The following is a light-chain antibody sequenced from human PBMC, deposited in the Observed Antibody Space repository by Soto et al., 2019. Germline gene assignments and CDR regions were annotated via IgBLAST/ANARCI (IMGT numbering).Light chain of an antibody. CDR1: QTISTF. CDR2: DAS. CDR3: QQYSHLVT. Sequence: IQMTQSPSTLSAPVGDRVTITCQASQTISTFSAWFQHNPGKAPNLLIYDASNLESGVPSRFSGTGSGTEFTLTISSLQSDDSATYFCQQYSHLVTFGQGTKLEIK. J-gene: IGKJ2*01. V-gene: IGKV1-5*01.